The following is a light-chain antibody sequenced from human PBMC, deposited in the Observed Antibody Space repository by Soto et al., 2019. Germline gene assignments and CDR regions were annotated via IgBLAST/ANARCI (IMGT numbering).Light chain of an antibody. CDR2: GAS. V-gene: IGKV3-20*01. CDR1: QSVSSSY. J-gene: IGKJ4*01. Sequence: EIVLTQSPGTLSLSPGERATLSCRASQSVSSSYLAWYQQKPGQAPRLFIYGASSRATGIPDRFSGSGSGTDFTLTISRLESEDFAVYYRQQYGSSPAFGGGTKVEIK. CDR3: QQYGSSPA.